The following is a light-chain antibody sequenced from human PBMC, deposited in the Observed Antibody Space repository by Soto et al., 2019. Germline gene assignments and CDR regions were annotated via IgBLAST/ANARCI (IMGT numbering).Light chain of an antibody. CDR3: SSYTSSSTLLDV. V-gene: IGLV2-14*01. J-gene: IGLJ1*01. CDR2: DVS. CDR1: SSDVGGYNY. Sequence: QSVLTQPASVSGSPGQSITISCTGTSSDVGGYNYVSWYQQHPGKAPKLMIYDVSNRPSGVYNRFSGSKSGNTASLTISGLQAEDDGDYYCSSYTSSSTLLDVFGAGTKLTVL.